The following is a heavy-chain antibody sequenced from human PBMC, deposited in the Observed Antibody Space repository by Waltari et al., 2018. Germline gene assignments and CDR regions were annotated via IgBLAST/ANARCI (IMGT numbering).Heavy chain of an antibody. J-gene: IGHJ4*02. CDR3: TRDLYGSGGDYFDP. V-gene: IGHV3-23*01. CDR2: ISGSGDSV. Sequence: ELQLLEAGGGLVQPGGSLRLSCGASGFTFSSHAMSWVRQAPGKGLGWVSAISGSGDSVFYAESVKGRFTVSRDNSKNTLFLEMNSLRAEDTAVYYCTRDLYGSGGDYFDPWGQGTLVTVSS. D-gene: IGHD6-19*01. CDR1: GFTFSSHA.